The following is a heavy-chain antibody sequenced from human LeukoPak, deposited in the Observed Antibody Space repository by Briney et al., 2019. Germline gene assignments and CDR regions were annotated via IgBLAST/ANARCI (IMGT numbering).Heavy chain of an antibody. D-gene: IGHD6-13*01. CDR3: AADPNSSSWTGGEY. Sequence: GASVTVSCKASGFTFTSSAMQWVRQARGQRLEWIGWIVVGSGNTNYAQKFQERVTITRDMSTSTAYMELSSLRSEDTAVYYCAADPNSSSWTGGEYWGQGTLVTVSS. J-gene: IGHJ4*02. CDR2: IVVGSGNT. V-gene: IGHV1-58*02. CDR1: GFTFTSSA.